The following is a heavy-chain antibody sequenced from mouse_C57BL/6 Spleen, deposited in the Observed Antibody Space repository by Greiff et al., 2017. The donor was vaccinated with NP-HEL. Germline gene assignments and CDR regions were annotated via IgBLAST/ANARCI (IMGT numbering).Heavy chain of an antibody. CDR1: GYTFTSYW. D-gene: IGHD2-4*01. Sequence: VQLQQPGAELVKPGASVKLSCKASGYTFTSYWMHWVKQRPGQGLEWIGMIHPNSGSTNYNEKFKSKATLTVDKSSSTAYMQLSSLTSEDSAVYYCARYYYDYDGAMDYWGQGTSVTVSS. J-gene: IGHJ4*01. CDR3: ARYYYDYDGAMDY. CDR2: IHPNSGST. V-gene: IGHV1-64*01.